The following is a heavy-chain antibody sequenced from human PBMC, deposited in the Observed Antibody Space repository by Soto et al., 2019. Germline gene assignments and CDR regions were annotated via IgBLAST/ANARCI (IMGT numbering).Heavy chain of an antibody. Sequence: SETLSLTCTVSGGSISSSSYYWGWIRQPPGKGLEWIGSIYYSGSTYYNPSLKSRVTISVDTSKNQFSLKLSSVTAAGTAMYYCASQQLVHYYYGMDVWGQGTTVTVSS. CDR3: ASQQLVHYYYGMDV. V-gene: IGHV4-39*01. CDR1: GGSISSSSYY. CDR2: IYYSGST. J-gene: IGHJ6*02. D-gene: IGHD6-13*01.